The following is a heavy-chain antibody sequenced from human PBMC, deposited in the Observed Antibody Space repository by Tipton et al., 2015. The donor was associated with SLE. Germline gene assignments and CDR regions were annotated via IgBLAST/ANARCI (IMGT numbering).Heavy chain of an antibody. Sequence: TLSLTCGVYGGSFSGYYWSWIRQPPGKGLEWIGEINHSGSTNYNPSLKSRVTISVDTSKNQFSLKLSSVTAEDTAMYYCARGYYDSSGYYDWYFDLWGRGTLVTVSS. D-gene: IGHD3-22*01. V-gene: IGHV4-34*01. CDR3: ARGYYDSSGYYDWYFDL. J-gene: IGHJ2*01. CDR2: INHSGST. CDR1: GGSFSGYY.